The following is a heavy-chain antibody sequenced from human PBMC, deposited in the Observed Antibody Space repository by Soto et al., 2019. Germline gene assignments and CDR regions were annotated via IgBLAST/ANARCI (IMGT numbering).Heavy chain of an antibody. CDR1: GGSISSYY. J-gene: IGHJ4*02. D-gene: IGHD2-8*01. CDR3: ARRYAGNFDY. CDR2: IYYRGST. Sequence: QVQLQESGPGLVKPSETLSLTCTVSGGSISSYYWSWIRQPPGKGLEWIGYIYYRGSTNYNPSLKCRVTISVDTSKNQFSLKLSCVTAADTAVYYCARRYAGNFDYWGQGTLVTVSS. V-gene: IGHV4-59*01.